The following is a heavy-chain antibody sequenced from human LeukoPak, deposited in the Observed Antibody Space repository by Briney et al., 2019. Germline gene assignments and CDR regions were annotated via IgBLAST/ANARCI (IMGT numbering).Heavy chain of an antibody. Sequence: ASVKVSCKASGGTFSSYATSWVRQAPGQGLEWMGRIIPILGIANYAQKFQGRVTITADKSTSTAYMELSSLRSGDTAVYYCARVGDGYNFNYFDYWGQGTLVTVSS. CDR2: IIPILGIA. J-gene: IGHJ4*02. CDR1: GGTFSSYA. CDR3: ARVGDGYNFNYFDY. D-gene: IGHD5-24*01. V-gene: IGHV1-69*04.